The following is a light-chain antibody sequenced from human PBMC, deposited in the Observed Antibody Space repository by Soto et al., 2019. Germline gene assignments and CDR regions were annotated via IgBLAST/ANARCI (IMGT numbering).Light chain of an antibody. V-gene: IGLV1-40*01. J-gene: IGLJ1*01. CDR3: QAYDSSLAAYV. CDR1: NSNIGAGYD. CDR2: DNI. Sequence: QPVLTQPPSVSGAPGQRVTISCTGTNSNIGAGYDVHWYQQLPGAAPTLLIYDNINRPSGVPDRFSGSKSGTSASLAITGLQAEDEADYSCQAYDSSLAAYVFATGTKVTVL.